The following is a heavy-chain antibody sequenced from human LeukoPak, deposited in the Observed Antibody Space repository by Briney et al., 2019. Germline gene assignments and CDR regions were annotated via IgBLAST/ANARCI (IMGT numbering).Heavy chain of an antibody. CDR2: INPNSGGT. CDR3: ARGYCGGDCYSSSPFDY. D-gene: IGHD2-21*02. V-gene: IGHV1-2*02. Sequence: ASVKVSCKASGYTFTGYYMHWVRQAPGQGLEWMGWINPNSGGTNYAQKLQGRVTMTRDTSISTAYMELSRLRSDDTAVYYCARGYCGGDCYSSSPFDYWGQGTLVTVSS. CDR1: GYTFTGYY. J-gene: IGHJ4*02.